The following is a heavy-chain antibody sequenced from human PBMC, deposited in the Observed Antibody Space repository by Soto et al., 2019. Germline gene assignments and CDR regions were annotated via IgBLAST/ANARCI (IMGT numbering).Heavy chain of an antibody. D-gene: IGHD2-15*01. V-gene: IGHV4-59*02. Sequence: SETLSLTCAVSGDSVSNYYWSWIRQPPGRELEWLAYIYNSGSTQYNPSLKSRVGILVDTSKNQFSLNLNFMTAADTAVYYCARWVEVSLDYFDSWGQGIPVTVSS. CDR2: IYNSGST. J-gene: IGHJ4*02. CDR1: GDSVSNYY. CDR3: ARWVEVSLDYFDS.